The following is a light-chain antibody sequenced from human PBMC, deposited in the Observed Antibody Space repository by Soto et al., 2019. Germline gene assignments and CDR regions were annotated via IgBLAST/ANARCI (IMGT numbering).Light chain of an antibody. CDR2: DAS. V-gene: IGKV1-5*01. CDR1: QSINTW. Sequence: DIQMTQSPSTLSASVGDRVTITCRASQSINTWLAWFQQKPGKAPNLLIYDASNLKTGVPSRFSGSGSGTEFTLTISSLQPDDFATYYCQQYNDFLYTLGQGTKLEIK. CDR3: QQYNDFLYT. J-gene: IGKJ2*01.